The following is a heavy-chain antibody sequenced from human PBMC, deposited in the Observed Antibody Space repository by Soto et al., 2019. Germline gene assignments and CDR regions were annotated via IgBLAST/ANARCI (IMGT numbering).Heavy chain of an antibody. CDR3: ARRHGQLWYQYYFDY. J-gene: IGHJ4*02. CDR1: GGTFSSYA. D-gene: IGHD5-18*01. V-gene: IGHV1-69*13. CDR2: IIPIFGTA. Sequence: GASVKVSCKASGGTFSSYAISWVRQAPGQGLEWMGGIIPIFGTANYAQKFQGRVTITADESTSTAYMELSSLRSEDTAVYYCARRHGQLWYQYYFDYWGQGTLVTVSS.